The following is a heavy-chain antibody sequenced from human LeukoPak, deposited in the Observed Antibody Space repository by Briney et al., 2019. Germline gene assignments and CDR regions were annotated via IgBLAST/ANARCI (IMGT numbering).Heavy chain of an antibody. CDR2: IYYSGST. CDR3: ARGQYCSGGSCYSGFDY. Sequence: SETLSLTCTVSGGSISSYYWSWIRQPSGKGLEWIGYIYYSGSTNYNPSLKSRVTISVDTSKNQFSLKLSSVTAADTAVYYCARGQYCSGGSCYSGFDYWGQGTLVTVSS. D-gene: IGHD2-15*01. CDR1: GGSISSYY. J-gene: IGHJ4*02. V-gene: IGHV4-59*08.